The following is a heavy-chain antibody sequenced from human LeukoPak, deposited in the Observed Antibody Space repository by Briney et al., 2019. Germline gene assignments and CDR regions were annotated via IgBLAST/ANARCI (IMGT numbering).Heavy chain of an antibody. J-gene: IGHJ4*02. CDR1: GFTVSSNY. CDR2: IYSGGDT. Sequence: GGSLRLSCAASGFTVSSNYMTWVRQAPGKGLEWVSVIYSGGDTFYADSVKGRFTISRDNSKNTLYLQLNSLRAEDTAVYYCARRSGEGYFDCWGQGTLVTVSS. V-gene: IGHV3-66*01. CDR3: ARRSGEGYFDC. D-gene: IGHD1-26*01.